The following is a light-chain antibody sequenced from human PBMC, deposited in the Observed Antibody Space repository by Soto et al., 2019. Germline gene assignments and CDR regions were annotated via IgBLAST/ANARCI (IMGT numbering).Light chain of an antibody. CDR3: QQYNSYSWT. V-gene: IGKV1-5*01. J-gene: IGKJ1*01. CDR2: HAS. CDR1: QSISTS. Sequence: DIQMTQSPSTLSASVGDRVTITCRASQSISTSLTWYQQKPGKAPELLIYHASSLESGVPSRFSGSGSGTEFTLTISSLQPDDFATYYCQQYNSYSWTFGQGTKVDI.